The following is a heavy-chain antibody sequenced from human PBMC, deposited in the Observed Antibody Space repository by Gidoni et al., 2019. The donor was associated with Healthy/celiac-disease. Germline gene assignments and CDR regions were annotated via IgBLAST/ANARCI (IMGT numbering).Heavy chain of an antibody. J-gene: IGHJ4*02. Sequence: QVQLQQWGAGLLKPSETLSLTCAVYGGSFSGYYWSWIRQPPGKGLEWIGEINHSGSTNYNPSLKSRVTISVETSKNQFALKLSSVTAADTAVYYWARGAGGSYFDYWGQGTLVTVSS. V-gene: IGHV4-34*01. CDR3: ARGAGGSYFDY. CDR2: INHSGST. D-gene: IGHD1-26*01. CDR1: GGSFSGYY.